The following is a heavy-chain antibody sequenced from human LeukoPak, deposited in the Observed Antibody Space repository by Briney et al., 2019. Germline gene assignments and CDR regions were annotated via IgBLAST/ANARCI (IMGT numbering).Heavy chain of an antibody. J-gene: IGHJ3*02. CDR1: GGTFISYA. Sequence: ASVKVSCKASGGTFISYAISWVRQAPGQGLEWMGGIIPIFGTANYAQKFQGRVTMTRDMSTSTVYMELSSLRSEDTAVYYCARLMYYYGSGGRNAFDIWGQGTMVTVSS. V-gene: IGHV1-69*05. CDR2: IIPIFGTA. D-gene: IGHD3-10*01. CDR3: ARLMYYYGSGGRNAFDI.